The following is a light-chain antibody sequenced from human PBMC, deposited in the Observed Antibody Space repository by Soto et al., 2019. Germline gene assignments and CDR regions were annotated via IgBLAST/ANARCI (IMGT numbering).Light chain of an antibody. CDR1: SSDVGSYNL. CDR2: EVS. Sequence: QSALTQPASVSGSPGQSITISCTGTSSDVGSYNLVSWYQQHPGKAPKLMIYEVSKRPSGVSNRFSGSKSGNTASLTISGRQAEDEADYYCCSYAGSSNVVFGGGTKVTVL. CDR3: CSYAGSSNVV. J-gene: IGLJ2*01. V-gene: IGLV2-23*02.